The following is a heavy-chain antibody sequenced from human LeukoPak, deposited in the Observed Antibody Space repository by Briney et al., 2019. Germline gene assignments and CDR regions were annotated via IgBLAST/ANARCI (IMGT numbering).Heavy chain of an antibody. CDR1: GFTFSSYS. Sequence: AGGSLRLSCAASGFTFSSYSMNWVRQAPGKGLEWVSYISSSGSTIYYADSVKGRFTISRDNAKNSLYLQMNSLRAEDTAVYYCARYTYCSSTSCYPVGYYYGMDVWGQGTTVTVSS. V-gene: IGHV3-48*04. CDR3: ARYTYCSSTSCYPVGYYYGMDV. J-gene: IGHJ6*02. CDR2: ISSSGSTI. D-gene: IGHD2-2*01.